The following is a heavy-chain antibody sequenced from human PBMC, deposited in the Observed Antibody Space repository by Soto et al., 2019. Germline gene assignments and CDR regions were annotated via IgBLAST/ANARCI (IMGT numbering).Heavy chain of an antibody. CDR2: INSDGSRT. V-gene: IGHV3-74*01. CDR3: ARETYRGFYFDY. Sequence: GGSLRLSCAASGFTFTDYWTHWVRQAPGKGLVWVSRINSDGSRTSYADSVTGRFTISRDNAKNTLYLQMNSLRVEDTALYYCARETYRGFYFDYWGQGTLVTVFS. D-gene: IGHD4-4*01. J-gene: IGHJ4*02. CDR1: GFTFTDYW.